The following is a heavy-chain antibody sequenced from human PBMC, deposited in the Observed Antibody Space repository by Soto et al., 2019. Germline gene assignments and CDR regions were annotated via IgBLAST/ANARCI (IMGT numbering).Heavy chain of an antibody. Sequence: PGGSLRFSCAASGFTFSTNDMNWVRHAPGKGLEWVSLIYSGGSTYYADSVKGRFTISRDNSKNTLYLQMNSLRAEDTAVYYCAKIYNGDTRFLFDYWGQGTLVTVSS. J-gene: IGHJ4*02. CDR1: GFTFSTND. D-gene: IGHD4-17*01. CDR2: IYSGGST. V-gene: IGHV3-53*01. CDR3: AKIYNGDTRFLFDY.